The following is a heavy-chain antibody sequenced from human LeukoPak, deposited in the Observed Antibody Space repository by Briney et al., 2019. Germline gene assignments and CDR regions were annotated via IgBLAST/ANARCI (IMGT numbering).Heavy chain of an antibody. Sequence: SETLSLTCTVSGGSISSSSYYWGWIRQPPGKGLEWIGSIYYSGSTYYNPSLRSRVTISVDTSKNQFSLKLSSVTAADTAVYYCARDYSPRNYYAPQVRFDPWGQGTLVTVSS. J-gene: IGHJ5*02. V-gene: IGHV4-39*07. CDR3: ARDYSPRNYYAPQVRFDP. D-gene: IGHD3-10*01. CDR2: IYYSGST. CDR1: GGSISSSSYY.